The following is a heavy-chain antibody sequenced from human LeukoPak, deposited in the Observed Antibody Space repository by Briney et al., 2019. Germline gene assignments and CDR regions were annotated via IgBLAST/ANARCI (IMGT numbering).Heavy chain of an antibody. J-gene: IGHJ4*02. CDR2: ISNSGST. Sequence: PSETLSLTCTVSGASISSYYWIWIRQPPGKGLEWIGNISNSGSTNYNPSLKSRVSISVDTSKNQFSLRLSSVTAADTAVYYCARRAGYCSSASCYSVFDYWGQGTLVTVSS. V-gene: IGHV4-59*08. CDR1: GASISSYY. D-gene: IGHD2-2*01. CDR3: ARRAGYCSSASCYSVFDY.